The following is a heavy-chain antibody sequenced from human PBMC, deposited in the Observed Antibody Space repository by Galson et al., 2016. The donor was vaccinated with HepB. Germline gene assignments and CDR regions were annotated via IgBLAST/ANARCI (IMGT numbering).Heavy chain of an antibody. CDR3: ARAGGLNENFHFDY. D-gene: IGHD1-1*01. CDR1: GDSVSNNIAA. Sequence: CAISGDSVSNNIAAWNWIRQSPPRGLQWLGRVYYRSTWYNDYAVSVRSRITINPDTSKNQLSLQLSSVTPEDTAVYYCARAGGLNENFHFDYWGQGTLVTVSS. J-gene: IGHJ4*02. V-gene: IGHV6-1*01. CDR2: VYYRSTWYN.